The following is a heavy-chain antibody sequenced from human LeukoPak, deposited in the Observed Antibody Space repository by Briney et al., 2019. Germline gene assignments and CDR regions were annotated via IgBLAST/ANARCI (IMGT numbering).Heavy chain of an antibody. V-gene: IGHV3-30*02. CDR1: GFTVSSYG. D-gene: IGHD5-12*01. CDR3: ATRRGYEDDYYYYYMDV. J-gene: IGHJ6*03. Sequence: GGSLRLSCAASGFTVSSYGMHWVRQAPGKGLEWGAFIRYDGSNKYYADSVKGRFTISRDNSKNTLYLHVNSLRPEDTAVYYCATRRGYEDDYYYYYMDVWGKGTTVTISS. CDR2: IRYDGSNK.